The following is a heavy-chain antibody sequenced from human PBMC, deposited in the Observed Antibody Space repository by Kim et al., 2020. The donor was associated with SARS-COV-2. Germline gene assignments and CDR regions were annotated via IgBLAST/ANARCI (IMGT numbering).Heavy chain of an antibody. J-gene: IGHJ4*02. CDR3: AKDGYVLIWFRELSRFDY. D-gene: IGHD3-10*01. CDR1: GFTFSSYA. V-gene: IGHV3-23*01. CDR2: ISGSGGST. Sequence: GGSLRLSCAASGFTFSSYAMSWVRQAPGKGLEWVSAISGSGGSTYYADSVKGRFTISRDNSKNPLYLQMNSLRAEDTAVYYCAKDGYVLIWFRELSRFDYWGQSTLVTVSS.